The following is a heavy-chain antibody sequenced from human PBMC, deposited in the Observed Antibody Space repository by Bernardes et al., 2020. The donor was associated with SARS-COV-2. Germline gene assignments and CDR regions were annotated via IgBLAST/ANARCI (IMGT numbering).Heavy chain of an antibody. V-gene: IGHV4-31*03. Sequence: SETLSLTCTVSGGSISSGGYYWSWIRQHPGKGLEWIGYIYYSGSTYYNPSLKSRVTISVDTSKNQFSLKLSSVTAADTAVYYCVATQQLAPYYFDYWGQGTLVTVSS. CDR3: VATQQLAPYYFDY. D-gene: IGHD6-13*01. CDR1: GGSISSGGYY. J-gene: IGHJ4*02. CDR2: IYYSGST.